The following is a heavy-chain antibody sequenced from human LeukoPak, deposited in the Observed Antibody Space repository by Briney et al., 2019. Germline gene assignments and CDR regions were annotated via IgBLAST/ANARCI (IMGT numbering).Heavy chain of an antibody. CDR3: ARGRLGLRRNWFDP. CDR2: INHSGST. Sequence: SETLSLTCAVYGGSFSGYYWSWIRQPPGKGLEGIGEINHSGSTNYNPSLKGRVTISVATSKNQFSLKLSSVTAADTAVYYCARGRLGLRRNWFDPWGQGTLVTVSS. CDR1: GGSFSGYY. D-gene: IGHD3-16*01. J-gene: IGHJ5*02. V-gene: IGHV4-34*01.